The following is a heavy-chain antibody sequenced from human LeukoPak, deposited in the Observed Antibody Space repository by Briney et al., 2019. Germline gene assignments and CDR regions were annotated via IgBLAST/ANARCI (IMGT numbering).Heavy chain of an antibody. CDR1: GGSFSGYY. V-gene: IGHV4-34*01. Sequence: PSETLSLTCAVYGGSFSGYYWSWIRQPPGKGLEWIGSIYYSGSTYYNPSLKSRVTISVDTSKNQFSLKLSSVTAADTAVYYCARQGIMITFGGVIPSFDYWGQGTLVTVSS. J-gene: IGHJ4*02. CDR3: ARQGIMITFGGVIPSFDY. CDR2: IYYSGST. D-gene: IGHD3-16*02.